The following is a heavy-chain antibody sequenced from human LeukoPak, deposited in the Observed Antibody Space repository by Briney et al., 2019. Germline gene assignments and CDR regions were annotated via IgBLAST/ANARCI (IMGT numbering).Heavy chain of an antibody. V-gene: IGHV3-23*01. CDR1: GFPLSTYA. CDR2: ISNGGATT. J-gene: IGHJ4*02. Sequence: GGSLRLSCAASGFPLSTYAMSWVRQAPGLGLEWVSSISNGGATTYYADSVKGRFTISRDNSKNTLYLQMNSLRAEDTAIYYCAKGGSVWTNWGQGTLVTVSS. D-gene: IGHD3/OR15-3a*01. CDR3: AKGGSVWTN.